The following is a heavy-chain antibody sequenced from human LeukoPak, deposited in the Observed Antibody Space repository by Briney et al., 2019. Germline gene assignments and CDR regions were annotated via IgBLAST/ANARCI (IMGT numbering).Heavy chain of an antibody. J-gene: IGHJ4*02. CDR2: ISGSGTTI. D-gene: IGHD4-17*01. CDR3: ARDDDDYGDYVRY. V-gene: IGHV3-21*01. Sequence: GGSLRLSCTASGFTFSNYPINFVRQAPGKGLDWVSAISGSGTTIYYADAVRGRFTISRDNAKNSLYLQMNSLRAEDTAVYYCARDDDDYGDYVRYWGQGTLVTVSS. CDR1: GFTFSNYP.